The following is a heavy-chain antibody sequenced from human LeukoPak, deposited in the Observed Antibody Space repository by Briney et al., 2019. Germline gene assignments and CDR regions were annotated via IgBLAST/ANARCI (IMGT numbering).Heavy chain of an antibody. CDR3: ARGARTKSIAAAGY. D-gene: IGHD6-13*01. J-gene: IGHJ4*02. CDR2: INHSGST. V-gene: IGHV4-34*01. Sequence: SETLSLTCAVYGGSFSGYYWSWIRQPPGKGLEWIGEINHSGSTNYNPSLKSRVTISVDTSKNQFSLKLSSVTAADTAVYYCARGARTKSIAAAGYWGQGTLVTVSS. CDR1: GGSFSGYY.